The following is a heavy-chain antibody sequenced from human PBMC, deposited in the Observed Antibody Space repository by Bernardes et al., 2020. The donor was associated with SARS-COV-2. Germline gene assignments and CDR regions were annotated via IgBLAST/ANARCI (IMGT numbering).Heavy chain of an antibody. Sequence: ASVKASCKASGYTFTDHYIHWVRQAPGQGLEWMGWIYPKSGATNYAQKFQGRVTMTRETSITTAYMELSRLTFDDTAVYYCASVTYSSGSDFDYWSQGTLVTVSS. J-gene: IGHJ4*02. CDR3: ASVTYSSGSDFDY. V-gene: IGHV1-2*02. D-gene: IGHD6-19*01. CDR1: GYTFTDHY. CDR2: IYPKSGAT.